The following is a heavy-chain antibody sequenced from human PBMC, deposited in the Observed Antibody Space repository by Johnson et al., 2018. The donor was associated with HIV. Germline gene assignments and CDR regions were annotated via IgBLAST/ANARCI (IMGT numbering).Heavy chain of an antibody. Sequence: QVQLVESGGGVVQPGRSLRLSCAASGFTFSSYAMHWVRQAPGKGLEWVAVVWSDGINKYYADSVRGRFTISRDNSKNTLYLQMNSLRAEDTAVYCCARDRGTVVIWSDAFDIWGQGTMVTVSS. CDR1: GFTFSSYA. J-gene: IGHJ3*02. CDR2: VWSDGINK. CDR3: ARDRGTVVIWSDAFDI. D-gene: IGHD3-22*01. V-gene: IGHV3-33*08.